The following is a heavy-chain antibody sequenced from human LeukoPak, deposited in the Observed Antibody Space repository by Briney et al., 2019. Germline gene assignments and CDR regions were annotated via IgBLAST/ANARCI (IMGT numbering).Heavy chain of an antibody. V-gene: IGHV1-2*02. CDR3: AATRYDSSGYYSEY. CDR2: INPNSGGT. Sequence: WASVKVSCKASGYTFTGYYMHWVRQAPGQGLEWMGWINPNSGGTNYAQKFQGRVTMTRDTSISTAYMELSSLRSGDTAVYYCAATRYDSSGYYSEYWGQGTLVTVSS. D-gene: IGHD3-22*01. J-gene: IGHJ4*02. CDR1: GYTFTGYY.